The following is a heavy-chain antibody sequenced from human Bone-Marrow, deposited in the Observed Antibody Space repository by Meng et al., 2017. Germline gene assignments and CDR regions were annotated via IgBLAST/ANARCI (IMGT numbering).Heavy chain of an antibody. CDR2: INPKCGDT. CDR1: VSTFSIYV. CDR3: ARDEDISAAGKLFGDY. J-gene: IGHJ4*02. D-gene: IGHD6-13*01. Sequence: QVRLVVSGSEVEKPGSSVKVSCKAAVSTFSIYVISWVRQAPGEGLDRMGRINPKCGDTHYAQRFPGRVTMTGDTSITTAYMELSGHRSDDTAMYYCARDEDISAAGKLFGDYWGQGTLVTVSS. V-gene: IGHV1-2*06.